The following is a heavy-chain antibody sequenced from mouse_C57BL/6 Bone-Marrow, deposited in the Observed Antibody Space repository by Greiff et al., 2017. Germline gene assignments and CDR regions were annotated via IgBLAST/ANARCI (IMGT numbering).Heavy chain of an antibody. J-gene: IGHJ3*01. D-gene: IGHD1-1*01. CDR3: ARYGHYYGSSLAWFAY. V-gene: IGHV1-55*01. CDR2: IYPGSGST. CDR1: GYTFTSYW. Sequence: VQLQQPGAELVKPGASVKMSCKASGYTFTSYWITWVKQRPGQGLEWIGDIYPGSGSTNYNEKFKGKATLTADKSSSTAYMQLNSLTSEDSAVYFCARYGHYYGSSLAWFAYWGQGTLVTVSA.